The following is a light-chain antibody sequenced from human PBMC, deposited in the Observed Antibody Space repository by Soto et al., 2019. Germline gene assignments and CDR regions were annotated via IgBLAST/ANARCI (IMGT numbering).Light chain of an antibody. CDR1: QAIRND. CDR2: AAS. J-gene: IGKJ1*01. V-gene: IGKV1-17*01. CDR3: LQHNTYPWT. Sequence: DIQMTQSPSSLSASVGDRVTITCRASQAIRNDLAWYQQKPGKAPKRLIYAASSLQSGVPSRFSGSGSGTEFTLTISSLQPEDFANYYCLQHNTYPWTFGQGTKVDIK.